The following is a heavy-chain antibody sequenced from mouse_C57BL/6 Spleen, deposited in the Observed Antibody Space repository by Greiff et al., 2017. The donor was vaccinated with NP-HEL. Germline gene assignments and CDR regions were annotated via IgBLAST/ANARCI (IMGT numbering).Heavy chain of an antibody. CDR2: IYPGGGYT. Sequence: VQLQQSGAELVRPGTSVKMSCKASGYTFTNYWIGWAKQRPGHGLEWIGDIYPGGGYTNYNEKFKGKATLTADKSSSTAYMQFSSLTSEDSAIYYCARSTYYGSSYGAMDYWGQGTSVTVSS. D-gene: IGHD1-1*01. J-gene: IGHJ4*01. CDR1: GYTFTNYW. V-gene: IGHV1-63*01. CDR3: ARSTYYGSSYGAMDY.